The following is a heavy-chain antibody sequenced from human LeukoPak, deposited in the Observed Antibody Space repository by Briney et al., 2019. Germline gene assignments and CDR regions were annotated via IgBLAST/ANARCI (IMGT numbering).Heavy chain of an antibody. V-gene: IGHV3-21*01. CDR1: GFTFSSYS. J-gene: IGHJ3*02. Sequence: GGSLRLSCAASGFTFSSYSMNWVRQAPGKGLEWVSSISSSSSYIYYADSVKGRFTISRDNAKNSLYLQMNSLRAEDTAVYYCARAPAPYYYDSSGYYPEGAFDIWGQGTMVTVSS. CDR2: ISSSSSYI. CDR3: ARAPAPYYYDSSGYYPEGAFDI. D-gene: IGHD3-22*01.